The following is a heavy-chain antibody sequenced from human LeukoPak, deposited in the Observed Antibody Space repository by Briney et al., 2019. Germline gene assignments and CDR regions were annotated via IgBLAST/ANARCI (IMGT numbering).Heavy chain of an antibody. V-gene: IGHV4-59*08. J-gene: IGHJ1*01. Sequence: SETLSLTCTISGDSLDPYSWSWIRQPPGKGLEWMGYISHIGTIKYNTSLMSRVSMGLDKPNNEFSLSLRSVTATDTALYFCARHQGSTVFNYWGRGVPVIVSS. D-gene: IGHD5/OR15-5a*01. CDR2: ISHIGTI. CDR3: ARHQGSTVFNY. CDR1: GDSLDPYS.